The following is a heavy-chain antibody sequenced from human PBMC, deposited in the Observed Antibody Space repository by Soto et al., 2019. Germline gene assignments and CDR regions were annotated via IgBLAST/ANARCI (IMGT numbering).Heavy chain of an antibody. CDR3: ASSHCSGGSCYYGMAV. J-gene: IGHJ6*02. CDR1: GGSISSYY. CDR2: IYYSGST. Sequence: SETLSLTCTVSGGSISSYYWSWILQPPGKGLEWIGYIYYSGSTNYNPSLKSRVTISVDTSKNQFSLKLSSVTAADTAVYYCASSHCSGGSCYYGMAVRGQGTTVTVSS. D-gene: IGHD2-15*01. V-gene: IGHV4-59*01.